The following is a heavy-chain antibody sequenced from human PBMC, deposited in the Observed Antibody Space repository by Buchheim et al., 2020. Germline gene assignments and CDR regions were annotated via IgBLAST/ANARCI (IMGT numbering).Heavy chain of an antibody. V-gene: IGHV4-34*01. Sequence: QVQLQQWGAGLLKPSETLSLTCAVYGGSFSGYYWSWIRQPPGKGLEWIGEINHSGSTNYNPSLKSRVTISVDTSKNQFSLKLSSVTAADTAVYYCARGRVVVVPAYYYYGMDVWGQGTT. CDR1: GGSFSGYY. CDR2: INHSGST. J-gene: IGHJ6*02. CDR3: ARGRVVVVPAYYYYGMDV. D-gene: IGHD2-2*01.